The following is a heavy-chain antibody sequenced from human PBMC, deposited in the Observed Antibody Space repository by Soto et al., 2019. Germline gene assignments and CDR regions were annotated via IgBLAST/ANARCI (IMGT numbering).Heavy chain of an antibody. J-gene: IGHJ4*02. D-gene: IGHD6-13*01. CDR2: ISSGGSTI. V-gene: IGHV3-48*03. CDR1: GFTFRNYE. Sequence: EVQLVESGGGLVQPGGSLRLSCAASGFTFRNYEMNWVRQAPGKGLEWVSYISSGGSTIYYADSVKGRFTISRDNAKNSLYLQMNSLRGEDTAVYYCARDLWGSSWFDYWGQGTLVTVSS. CDR3: ARDLWGSSWFDY.